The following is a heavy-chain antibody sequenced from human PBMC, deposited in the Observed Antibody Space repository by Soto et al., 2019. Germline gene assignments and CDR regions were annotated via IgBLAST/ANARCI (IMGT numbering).Heavy chain of an antibody. CDR3: ARNVPVRPAAPERAHGLDP. CDR1: GYTFTSYG. V-gene: IGHV1-18*01. Sequence: ASVKVSCKASGYTFTSYGISWVRQAPGQGLEWMGWISAYNGNTNYAQKLQGRVTMTTDTSTSTAYMELRSLRSDDPAVYYGARNVPVRPAAPERAHGLDPGGKGTLVPVP. J-gene: IGHJ5*02. D-gene: IGHD2-2*01. CDR2: ISAYNGNT.